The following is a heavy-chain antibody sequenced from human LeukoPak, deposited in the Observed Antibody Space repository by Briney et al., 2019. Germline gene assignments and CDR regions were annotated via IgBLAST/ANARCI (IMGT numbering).Heavy chain of an antibody. V-gene: IGHV3-23*01. CDR3: AKGSSGYFADL. J-gene: IGHJ5*02. CDR1: GFIFNNYG. Sequence: GGSLRLSCAASGFIFNNYGLIWVRQALGKGLEWVSAISNDGGGTQYADFVEGRFTISRDNSKNTLFLQMSSLRAEDTALYYCAKGSSGYFADLWGQGTLVIVSS. CDR2: ISNDGGGT. D-gene: IGHD3-22*01.